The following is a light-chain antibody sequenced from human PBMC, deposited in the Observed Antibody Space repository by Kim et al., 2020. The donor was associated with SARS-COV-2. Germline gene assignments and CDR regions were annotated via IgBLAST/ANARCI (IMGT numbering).Light chain of an antibody. J-gene: IGLJ2*01. CDR3: QAWDSTTVI. CDR2: EDT. CDR1: KLGDKY. Sequence: SYELTQPPSASVYPGQTASISCSGDKLGDKYACWYQQRPGQSPVLVIYEDTRRPSGIPERFSASTSGNTATLTISGTQAMDEADYYCQAWDSTTVIFGGGTQLTVL. V-gene: IGLV3-1*01.